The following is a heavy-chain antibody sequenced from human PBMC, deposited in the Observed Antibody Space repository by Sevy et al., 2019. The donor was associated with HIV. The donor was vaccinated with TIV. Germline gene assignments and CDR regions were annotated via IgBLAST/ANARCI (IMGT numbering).Heavy chain of an antibody. J-gene: IGHJ4*02. Sequence: GGSLRLSCAASGFTFGSFGMYWARQAPGEGLEWVAIIWYDGKNALYADSVKGRFTISRDNSKNTLYLQMNSLRAEDTAVYYCARDLEEWELRYLGYWGQGTLVTVSS. CDR2: IWYDGKNA. CDR1: GFTFGSFG. D-gene: IGHD1-26*01. CDR3: ARDLEEWELRYLGY. V-gene: IGHV3-33*01.